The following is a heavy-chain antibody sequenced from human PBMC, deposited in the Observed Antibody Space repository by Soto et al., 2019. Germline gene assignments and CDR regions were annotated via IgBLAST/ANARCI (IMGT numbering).Heavy chain of an antibody. CDR3: ARDMSSSSYYYYYGMDV. CDR2: ISSSSSYI. Sequence: EVQLVESGGGLVKPGGSLRLSCAASGFTFSSYSMNWVRQAPGKGLEWVSSISSSSSYIYYADSVKGRFTISRDNAKNSLYLQMNSLRAEDTAVYYCARDMSSSSYYYYYGMDVWGQGTTVTVSS. J-gene: IGHJ6*02. D-gene: IGHD6-6*01. CDR1: GFTFSSYS. V-gene: IGHV3-21*01.